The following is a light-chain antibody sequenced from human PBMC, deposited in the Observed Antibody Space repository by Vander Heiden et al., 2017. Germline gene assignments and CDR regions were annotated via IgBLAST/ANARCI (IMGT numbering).Light chain of an antibody. CDR1: KSVRSSY. CDR3: QQRNT. V-gene: IGKV3-20*01. CDR2: GAS. Sequence: EIVLSQSPGTLSWSPGESASLSCRAIKSVRSSYLAWSQQKPGQPPRLLIYGASSRATGIRDRFSGSGSGTDFTLTISRLEPEDFAVYYCQQRNTFGQGTKLEIK. J-gene: IGKJ2*01.